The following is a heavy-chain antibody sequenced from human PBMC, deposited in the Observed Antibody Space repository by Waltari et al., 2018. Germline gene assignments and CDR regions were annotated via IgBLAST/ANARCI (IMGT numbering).Heavy chain of an antibody. CDR1: GGTFSSYA. Sequence: QVQLVQSGAEVKKPGSSVKVSCKASGGTFSSYAISWVRQAPGQGLEWMGGIIPFLGIANYAQKFQGRVTITADKSTSTAYMELSSLRSEDTAVYYCARGSSSWYSPYYMDVWGKGTTVTVSS. V-gene: IGHV1-69*10. J-gene: IGHJ6*03. CDR3: ARGSSSWYSPYYMDV. CDR2: IIPFLGIA. D-gene: IGHD6-13*01.